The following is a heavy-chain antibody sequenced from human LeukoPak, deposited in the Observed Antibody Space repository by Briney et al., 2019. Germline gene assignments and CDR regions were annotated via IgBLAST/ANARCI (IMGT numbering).Heavy chain of an antibody. V-gene: IGHV3-66*01. Sequence: GGSLRLSCAASGFTFSSYAMSWVRQAPGKGLEWVSVIYSDGTTFYADSVKGRFTISRDNSKNTLYLQVNSLRAEDTAVYYCARDITVAGKRDYWGQGTLVTVSS. CDR1: GFTFSSYA. CDR2: IYSDGTT. D-gene: IGHD6-19*01. CDR3: ARDITVAGKRDY. J-gene: IGHJ4*02.